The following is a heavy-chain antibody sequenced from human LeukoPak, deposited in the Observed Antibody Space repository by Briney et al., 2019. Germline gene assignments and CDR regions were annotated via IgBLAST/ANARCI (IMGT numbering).Heavy chain of an antibody. J-gene: IGHJ6*02. CDR3: ARERLFGVVIITGMDV. Sequence: ASVKVSCKASGYTFTGYYMHWVRQAPGQGLEWMRRINPNSGGTNYAQKFQGRVTMTRDTSISTAYMELSRLRSDDTAVYYCARERLFGVVIITGMDVWGQGTTVTVSS. CDR2: INPNSGGT. D-gene: IGHD3-3*01. CDR1: GYTFTGYY. V-gene: IGHV1-2*06.